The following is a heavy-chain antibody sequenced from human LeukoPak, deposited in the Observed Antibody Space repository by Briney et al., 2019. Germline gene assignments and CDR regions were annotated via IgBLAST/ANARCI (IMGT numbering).Heavy chain of an antibody. V-gene: IGHV3-13*01. D-gene: IGHD6-19*01. CDR1: GFTFSSYD. CDR2: IGTAGDT. Sequence: GGSLRLSCAASGFTFSSYDMHWVRQATGKGLEWVSAIGTAGDTYYPGSVKGRFTISRENAMNSLYLQMNSLRAGDTAVYYCARGGGAVAGTRFVAFDIWGQGTMVTVSS. J-gene: IGHJ3*02. CDR3: ARGGGAVAGTRFVAFDI.